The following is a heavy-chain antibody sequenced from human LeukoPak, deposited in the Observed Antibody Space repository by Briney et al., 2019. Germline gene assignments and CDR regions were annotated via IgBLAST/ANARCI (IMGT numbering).Heavy chain of an antibody. J-gene: IGHJ5*02. V-gene: IGHV4-34*01. D-gene: IGHD3-22*01. Sequence: SETLSLTCAVYGGSFSGYYWTWLRKPPGKGLKWIGEINHSGSTNPNPSLKSRVTISVDTSKNQFSLKLSSVTAADTALYYCARSHYYDSSGSQNNWFDPWGQGTLVTVSS. CDR2: INHSGST. CDR3: ARSHYYDSSGSQNNWFDP. CDR1: GGSFSGYY.